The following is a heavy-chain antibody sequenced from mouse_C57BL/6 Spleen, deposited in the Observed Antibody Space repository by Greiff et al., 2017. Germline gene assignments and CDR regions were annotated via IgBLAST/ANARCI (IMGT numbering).Heavy chain of an antibody. Sequence: VQLQQSGPELVKPGASVKISCKASGYTFTDYYMNWVKQSHGKSLEWIGDINPNNGGTSYNQKFKGKATLTVDKSSSTAYMELRSLTSEDSAVYYCAREGNGYAGAMDYWGQGTSVTVSS. D-gene: IGHD2-2*01. CDR3: AREGNGYAGAMDY. CDR1: GYTFTDYY. CDR2: INPNNGGT. J-gene: IGHJ4*01. V-gene: IGHV1-26*01.